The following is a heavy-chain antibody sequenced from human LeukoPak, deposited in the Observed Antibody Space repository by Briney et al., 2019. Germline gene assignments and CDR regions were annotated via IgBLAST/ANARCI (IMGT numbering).Heavy chain of an antibody. CDR1: GFSFSSYG. D-gene: IGHD3-10*01. V-gene: IGHV3-23*01. CDR2: ISGSGAST. J-gene: IGHJ4*02. CDR3: AKDRRAGSYDY. Sequence: AGGTLRLSCAASGFSFSSYGMSWVRQAPGKGLEWVSGISGSGASTYYADSVKGRFTISRDNSKNTLHLQMNSLRAEDTAVYYCAKDRRAGSYDYWGQGTLVTVSS.